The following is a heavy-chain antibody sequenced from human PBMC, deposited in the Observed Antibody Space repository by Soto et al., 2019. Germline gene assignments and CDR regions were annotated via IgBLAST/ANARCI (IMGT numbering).Heavy chain of an antibody. CDR1: GFTFSTYA. CDR3: VRPCYSAEGPRRWLPCPEYCQQ. Sequence: QPGGSLRLSCTASGFTFSTYAMHWVRQAPGKGLEWVADISYDSIYKNYADSVKGRFTISRDNDKNTLFLLMNNLGPGDTSVYYCVRPCYSAEGPRRWLPCPEYCQQWGQGAPVTVSS. V-gene: IGHV3-30*01. D-gene: IGHD5-12*01. J-gene: IGHJ1*01. CDR2: ISYDSIYK.